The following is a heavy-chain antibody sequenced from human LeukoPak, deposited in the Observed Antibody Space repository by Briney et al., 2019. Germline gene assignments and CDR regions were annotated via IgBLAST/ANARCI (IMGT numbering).Heavy chain of an antibody. CDR1: GFTFSSYS. Sequence: GGSLRLSCAASGFTFSSYSMNWVRQAPGKGLEWVSAISGSGGSTYYADSVKDRFTISRDNSKNTLYLQMNSLRAEDTAVYYCAKDRRLLRFLEWLYYFDYWGQGTLVTVSS. D-gene: IGHD3-3*01. CDR2: ISGSGGST. CDR3: AKDRRLLRFLEWLYYFDY. V-gene: IGHV3-23*01. J-gene: IGHJ4*02.